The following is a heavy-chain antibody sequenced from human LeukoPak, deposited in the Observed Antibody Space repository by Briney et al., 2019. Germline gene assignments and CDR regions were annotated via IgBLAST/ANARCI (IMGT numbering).Heavy chain of an antibody. D-gene: IGHD3-22*01. J-gene: IGHJ4*02. Sequence: PGGSLRLSCAASGFTFSSYSMNWVRQAPGKGLEWFSSISSSSSYIYYADSVKGRFTISRDNAKNSLYLQMNSLRAEDTAVYYCARDLGYYDSSGPCDYWGQGTLVTVSS. V-gene: IGHV3-21*01. CDR2: ISSSSSYI. CDR3: ARDLGYYDSSGPCDY. CDR1: GFTFSSYS.